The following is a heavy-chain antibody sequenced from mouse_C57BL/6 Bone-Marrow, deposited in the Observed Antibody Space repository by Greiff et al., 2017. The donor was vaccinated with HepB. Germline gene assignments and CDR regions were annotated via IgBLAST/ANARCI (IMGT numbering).Heavy chain of an antibody. CDR3: ASPITTVVAAWFAY. D-gene: IGHD1-1*01. J-gene: IGHJ3*01. Sequence: EVMLVESGGGLVQPGESLKLSCESNEYEFPSHDMSWVRKTPEKRLELVAAINSDGGSTYYPDTMERRFIISRDNTKKTLYLQMSSLRSEDTALYYCASPITTVVAAWFAYWGQGTLVTVSA. CDR2: INSDGGST. V-gene: IGHV5-2*01. CDR1: EYEFPSHD.